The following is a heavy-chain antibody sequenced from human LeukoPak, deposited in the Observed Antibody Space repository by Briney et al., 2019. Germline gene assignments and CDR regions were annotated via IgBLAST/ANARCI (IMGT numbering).Heavy chain of an antibody. CDR3: AREDYGDYKAFDI. V-gene: IGHV1-69*01. CDR1: GGTFSSYA. J-gene: IGHJ3*02. CDR2: IIPIFGTA. Sequence: GSSVKVSCKASGGTFSSYAISWVRQAPGQGLEWMGGIIPIFGTANYAQKFQGRVTITADESTSTAYMVLGSLRSENTAVYYCAREDYGDYKAFDIWGQGTMVTVSA. D-gene: IGHD4-17*01.